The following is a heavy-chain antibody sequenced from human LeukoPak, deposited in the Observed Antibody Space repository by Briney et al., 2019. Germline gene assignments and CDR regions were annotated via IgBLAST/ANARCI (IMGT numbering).Heavy chain of an antibody. J-gene: IGHJ4*02. D-gene: IGHD5-24*01. CDR2: INHSGST. CDR1: GGSFSGYY. Sequence: SETLSLTCAVYGGSFSGYYWSWIRQPPGKGLEWLGEINHSGSTNYNPSLKSRVTISVDTSKNQFSLKLSSVTAADTAVYYCARESGDGYNTFGYWGQGTLVTVSS. V-gene: IGHV4-34*01. CDR3: ARESGDGYNTFGY.